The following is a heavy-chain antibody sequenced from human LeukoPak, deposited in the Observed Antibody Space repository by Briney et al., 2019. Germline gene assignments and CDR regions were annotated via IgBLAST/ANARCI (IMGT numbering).Heavy chain of an antibody. V-gene: IGHV4-39*07. CDR1: GGSIRSSYYY. D-gene: IGHD4-17*01. J-gene: IGHJ5*02. CDR2: IYDSGST. Sequence: SETLSLTCTVSGGSIRSSYYYWGWIRQPPGKGLEWIGSIYDSGSTYYNPSLKSRVTISVDTSKNQFSLKLSSVTAADTAVYYCARNWAYGDEPYNWFDPWGQGTLVTVSS. CDR3: ARNWAYGDEPYNWFDP.